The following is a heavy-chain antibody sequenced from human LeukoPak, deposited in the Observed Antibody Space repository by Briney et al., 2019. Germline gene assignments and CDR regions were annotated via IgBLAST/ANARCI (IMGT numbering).Heavy chain of an antibody. CDR2: IYHSGST. Sequence: SETLSLTCAVSGGSISSGGYSWSWIRQPPGKGLEWIGYIYHSGSTYYNPSLKSRVTISVDRSKNQFSLKLSSVTAADTAVYYCARVGPYYYYGMDVWGQGTTVTVSS. CDR1: GGSISSGGYS. J-gene: IGHJ6*02. CDR3: ARVGPYYYYGMDV. V-gene: IGHV4-30-2*01.